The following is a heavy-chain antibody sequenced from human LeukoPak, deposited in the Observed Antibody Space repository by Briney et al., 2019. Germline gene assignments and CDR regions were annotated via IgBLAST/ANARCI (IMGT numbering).Heavy chain of an antibody. D-gene: IGHD6-19*01. J-gene: IGHJ3*02. CDR1: GFTFSSYS. CDR3: ARVFGSGWLVPGAFDI. V-gene: IGHV3-48*02. Sequence: GGSLRLSCAASGFTFSSYSMNWVRQAPGKGLEWVSYISSSSSTIYYADSVKGRFTISRDNAKNSLYLQMNSLRDEDTAVYYCARVFGSGWLVPGAFDIWGQGTMVTASS. CDR2: ISSSSSTI.